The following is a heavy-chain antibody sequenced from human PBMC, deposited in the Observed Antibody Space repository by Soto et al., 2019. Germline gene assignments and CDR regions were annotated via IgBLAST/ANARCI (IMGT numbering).Heavy chain of an antibody. V-gene: IGHV4-34*01. D-gene: IGHD3-10*01. CDR2: INHSGST. Sequence: SETLSLTCAVYGGSFSGYYWSWIRQPPGRGLEWIGEINHSGSTNYNPSLKSRVTISVDTSKNQFSLKLSSVTAADTAVYYCAREGITMVRGGNYMDVWGKGTTVTVS. J-gene: IGHJ6*03. CDR1: GGSFSGYY. CDR3: AREGITMVRGGNYMDV.